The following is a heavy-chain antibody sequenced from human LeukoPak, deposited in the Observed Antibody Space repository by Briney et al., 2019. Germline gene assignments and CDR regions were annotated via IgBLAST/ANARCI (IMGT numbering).Heavy chain of an antibody. V-gene: IGHV1-18*01. D-gene: IGHD3-10*01. J-gene: IGHJ4*02. Sequence: ASVKVSCKASGYTFTSYGISWVRQAPGQGLEWMGWISAYNGNTNYAQKLQGRVTMTTDTSTSTAYMELRSLRSDDTAVYYCARDFIPMVRGVLFDYWGQGTLVTVSS. CDR2: ISAYNGNT. CDR3: ARDFIPMVRGVLFDY. CDR1: GYTFTSYG.